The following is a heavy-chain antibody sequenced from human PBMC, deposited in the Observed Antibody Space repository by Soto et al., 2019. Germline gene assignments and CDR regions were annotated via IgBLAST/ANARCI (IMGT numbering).Heavy chain of an antibody. CDR2: IYYSGST. V-gene: IGHV4-59*01. Sequence: PSETLSLTCTVSGGSISSYYWSWTRQPPGKGLEWIGYIYYSGSTNYNPSLKSRVTISVDTSKNQFSLKLSSVTAADTAVYYCARDPVAGRYYYYYGMDVWGHGTTVTVSS. J-gene: IGHJ6*02. CDR3: ARDPVAGRYYYYYGMDV. CDR1: GGSISSYY. D-gene: IGHD6-19*01.